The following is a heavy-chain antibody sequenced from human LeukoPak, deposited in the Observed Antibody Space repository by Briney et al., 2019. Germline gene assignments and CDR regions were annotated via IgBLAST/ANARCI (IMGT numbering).Heavy chain of an antibody. CDR1: GGTTSSGDYY. D-gene: IGHD3-10*01. CDR2: NDHSGRS. Sequence: SETLSLTCIVSGGTTSSGDYYWNWLRQPPGKGLEWIGYNDHSGRSYYKSSLRSRVTMSIETSKNQFSLKMTSMTAADTAVYYCARGRGITMVRGADWGQGTLVTVSS. J-gene: IGHJ4*02. V-gene: IGHV4-31*03. CDR3: ARGRGITMVRGAD.